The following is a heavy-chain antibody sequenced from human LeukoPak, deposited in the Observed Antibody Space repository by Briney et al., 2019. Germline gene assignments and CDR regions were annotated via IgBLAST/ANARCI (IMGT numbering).Heavy chain of an antibody. CDR1: GFTFGDNA. D-gene: IGHD3-22*01. V-gene: IGHV3-49*03. Sequence: GGSLRLSCTASGFTFGDNAMSWFRQAPGKGLEWVGFIRSKAYGGTTEYAASVKGRFTISRDDSKSIAYLQMNSLKTEDTAVYYCTRVENYYDSSGRYWGQGTLVTVSS. CDR2: IRSKAYGGTT. J-gene: IGHJ4*02. CDR3: TRVENYYDSSGRY.